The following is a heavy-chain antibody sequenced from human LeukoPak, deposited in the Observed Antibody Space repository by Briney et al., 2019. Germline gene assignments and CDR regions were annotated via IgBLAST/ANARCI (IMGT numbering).Heavy chain of an antibody. V-gene: IGHV4-61*02. J-gene: IGHJ3*02. D-gene: IGHD6-13*01. CDR1: GGSISSGSYY. CDR3: ARVLFGTSDAFDI. Sequence: SQTLSLTCTVSGGSISSGSYYWSCIRQPAGKGLEWIGRIYTSGSTNYNPSLKSRVTISVDTSKNQFSLKLSSVTAADTAVYYCARVLFGTSDAFDIWGQGTMVTVSS. CDR2: IYTSGST.